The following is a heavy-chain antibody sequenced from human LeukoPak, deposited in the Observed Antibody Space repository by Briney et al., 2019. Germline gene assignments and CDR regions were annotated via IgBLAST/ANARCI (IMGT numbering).Heavy chain of an antibody. D-gene: IGHD6-6*01. J-gene: IGHJ4*02. CDR1: GGSISSYY. Sequence: SETLSLTCTVSGGSISSYYWSWIRQPPGKGLEWIGYIYYSGSTNYNPSLKSRVTISVDTSKNQLSLKLSSVTAADTAVYYCARGARGRPYYFDYWGQGTLVTVSS. V-gene: IGHV4-59*01. CDR3: ARGARGRPYYFDY. CDR2: IYYSGST.